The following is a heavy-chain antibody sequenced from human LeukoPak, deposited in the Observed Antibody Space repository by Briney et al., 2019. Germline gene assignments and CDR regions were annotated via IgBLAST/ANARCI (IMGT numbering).Heavy chain of an antibody. D-gene: IGHD6-19*01. CDR3: ARRITVAGYYFDY. CDR1: GYSFTSYW. V-gene: IGHV5-51*01. J-gene: IGHJ4*02. Sequence: GESLKISCKGSGYSFTSYWIGWVRQMPGKGLEWMGIIYPGHSDTRYSPSFQGQVTISADKSISTAYLQLSSLKASDTAMYYCARRITVAGYYFDYWGQGTLVTVSS. CDR2: IYPGHSDT.